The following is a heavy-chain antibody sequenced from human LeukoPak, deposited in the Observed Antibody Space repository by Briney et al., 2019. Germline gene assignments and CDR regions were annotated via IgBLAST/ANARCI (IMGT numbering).Heavy chain of an antibody. D-gene: IGHD2-15*01. J-gene: IGHJ4*02. Sequence: GGSLRLSCAASGFTFSSYIMNWVRQAPGKGLEWVSSISSSSSYIYYADSVKGRFTISRDNAKNSLYLQMNSLRAEDTAVYYCARGGGWSRQRGFDYWGQGTLVTVSS. V-gene: IGHV3-21*01. CDR2: ISSSSSYI. CDR1: GFTFSSYI. CDR3: ARGGGWSRQRGFDY.